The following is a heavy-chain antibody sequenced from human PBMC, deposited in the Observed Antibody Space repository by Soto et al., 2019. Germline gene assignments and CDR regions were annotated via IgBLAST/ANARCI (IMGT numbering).Heavy chain of an antibody. J-gene: IGHJ4*02. V-gene: IGHV3-23*01. CDR2: ISGTDGST. D-gene: IGHD4-17*01. CDR3: ASPPRATVTDNIFDF. CDR1: GFILKNHA. Sequence: GGSLRLSCTASGFILKNHAMSWVRQAPGKGLEWVSIISGTDGSTYYADSVRGRFSISRDSSKNTLYLQMSSLRAEDTAVYYCASPPRATVTDNIFDFWGQGTLVTVSS.